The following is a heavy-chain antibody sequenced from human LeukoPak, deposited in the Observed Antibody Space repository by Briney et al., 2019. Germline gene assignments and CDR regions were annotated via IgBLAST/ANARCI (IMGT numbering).Heavy chain of an antibody. V-gene: IGHV4-4*02. CDR3: ARDPGVQGFDY. Sequence: PSGTLPLTCAVSGGSISSSNWWRWVRQPPGKGLEWIGEIYHSGSTNYNPSLKSRVTISADKSKNQFSLRLSSVTAADTAVYYCARDPGVQGFDYWGQGTLVTVSS. J-gene: IGHJ4*02. CDR1: GGSISSSNW. D-gene: IGHD3-10*01. CDR2: IYHSGST.